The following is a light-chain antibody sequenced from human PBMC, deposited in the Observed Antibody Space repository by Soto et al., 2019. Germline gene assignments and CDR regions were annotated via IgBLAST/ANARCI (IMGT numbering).Light chain of an antibody. V-gene: IGLV2-14*01. CDR1: KNDIGSSDY. CDR3: SSSTSSNTLV. Sequence: QSVLTQPASVSASPGQSITISCTGGKNDIGSSDYVSWDQQHPGKAPKLIIYGVSNRPSGTSDRFSGSKSGNTASLTISGLQADDEADYYCSSSTSSNTLVFGGGTKVTVL. CDR2: GVS. J-gene: IGLJ3*02.